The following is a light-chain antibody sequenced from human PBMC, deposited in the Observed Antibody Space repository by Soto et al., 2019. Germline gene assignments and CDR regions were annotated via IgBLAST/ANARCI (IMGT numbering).Light chain of an antibody. CDR2: AAS. CDR1: QCIIIY. Sequence: DIQLTPSPSLLSASVVDRVTITCRASQCIIIYLAWYQQKPGKAPKFLSYAASTLQSGFPSRFSGSGSGTEFTLTISRRQPEDFATYHCQQLKSYPYTVGQGAKVDSK. J-gene: IGKJ2*01. CDR3: QQLKSYPYT. V-gene: IGKV1-9*01.